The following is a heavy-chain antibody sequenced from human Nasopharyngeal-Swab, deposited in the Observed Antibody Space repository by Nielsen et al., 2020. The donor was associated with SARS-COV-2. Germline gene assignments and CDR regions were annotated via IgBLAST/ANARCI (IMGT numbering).Heavy chain of an antibody. D-gene: IGHD2-21*02. CDR2: IRNKDKRYTT. Sequence: GSLRLSCAASGFGFSAHYMDWVRQAPGMGLEWVGRIRNKDKRYTTEYAASVKGRFTISRDDSKNSLYLQMNSLKTEDAAVYYCVRVGPYCGDDCYSRFFDYWGQGTLVTVSS. J-gene: IGHJ4*02. V-gene: IGHV3-72*01. CDR3: VRVGPYCGDDCYSRFFDY. CDR1: GFGFSAHY.